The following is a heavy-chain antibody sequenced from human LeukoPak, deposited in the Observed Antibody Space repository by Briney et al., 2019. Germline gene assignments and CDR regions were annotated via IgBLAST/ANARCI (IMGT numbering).Heavy chain of an antibody. V-gene: IGHV4-61*01. CDR2: IYYSGST. Sequence: SETLSLTCTVSGGSFSSVSYYWSWIRQPPGKGLEWIAYIYYSGSTNYNPSLKSRVTISVDTSKNQFSLKLSSVTAADTAVYYCARELVGAPGWFDPWGQGTLVTVSS. D-gene: IGHD1-26*01. CDR1: GGSFSSVSYY. CDR3: ARELVGAPGWFDP. J-gene: IGHJ5*02.